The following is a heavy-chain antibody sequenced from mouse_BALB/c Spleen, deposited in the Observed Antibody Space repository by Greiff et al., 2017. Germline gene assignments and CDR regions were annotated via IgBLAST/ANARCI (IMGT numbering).Heavy chain of an antibody. Sequence: DVQLVESGGDLVKPGGSLKLSCAASGFTFSSYGMSWVRQTPDKRLEWVATISSGGSYTYYPDSVKGRFTISRDNAKNTLYLQMSSLKSEDTAMYYCARQGDSLGAMDYWGQGTSVTVSS. CDR2: ISSGGSYT. V-gene: IGHV5-6*01. D-gene: IGHD4-1*01. CDR1: GFTFSSYG. CDR3: ARQGDSLGAMDY. J-gene: IGHJ4*01.